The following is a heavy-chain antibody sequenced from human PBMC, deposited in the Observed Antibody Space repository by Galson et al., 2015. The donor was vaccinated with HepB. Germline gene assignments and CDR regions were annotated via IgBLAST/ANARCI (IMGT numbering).Heavy chain of an antibody. CDR3: ARDNYGAYAFRRCFDY. J-gene: IGHJ4*02. CDR1: GYTFTGYY. CDR2: INPNSGGT. Sequence: SVKVSCKASGYTFTGYYMHWVRQAPGQGLEWMGWINPNSGGTNYAQKFQGRVTMTRDTSISTAYMELSRLRSDDTTVYYCARDNYGAYAFRRCFDYWGQGTLVTVSS. D-gene: IGHD4-17*01. V-gene: IGHV1-2*02.